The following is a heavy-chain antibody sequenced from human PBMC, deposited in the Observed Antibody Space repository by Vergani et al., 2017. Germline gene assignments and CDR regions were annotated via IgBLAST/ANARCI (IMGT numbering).Heavy chain of an antibody. J-gene: IGHJ3*02. D-gene: IGHD1-26*01. CDR2: IYPGDSDT. Sequence: VLLVQSGAEVKKPGASVRVSCKTSGYTFTNYYIHWVRQAPGQGLEWMGIIYPGDSDTRYSPSFQGQVTISADKSISTAYLQWSSLKASDTAMYYCARRGSYEDAFDIWGQGTMVTVSS. CDR1: GYTFTNYY. V-gene: IGHV5-51*01. CDR3: ARRGSYEDAFDI.